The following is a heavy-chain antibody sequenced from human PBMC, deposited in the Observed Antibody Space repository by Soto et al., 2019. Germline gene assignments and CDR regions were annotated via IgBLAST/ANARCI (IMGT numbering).Heavy chain of an antibody. CDR1: GGSISSYY. D-gene: IGHD1-7*01. CDR2: IYYSGST. V-gene: IGHV4-59*01. CDR3: AREGLTGTIGLYYYYGMDV. J-gene: IGHJ6*02. Sequence: QVQLQESGPGLVKPSETLSLTCTVSGGSISSYYWSWIRQPPGKGLEWIGYIYYSGSTNYNPSLKSRVTISVYTSKNQFSLKLSSVTAADTAVYYCAREGLTGTIGLYYYYGMDVWGQGTTVTVSS.